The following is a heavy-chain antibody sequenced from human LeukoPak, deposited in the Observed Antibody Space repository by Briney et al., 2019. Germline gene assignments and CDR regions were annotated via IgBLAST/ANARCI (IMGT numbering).Heavy chain of an antibody. CDR3: AKGNQGITGTSDY. CDR2: ISGSGGST. V-gene: IGHV3-23*01. J-gene: IGHJ4*02. Sequence: TGGSLRLSCAASGFTFSSYAMSWVRQAPGKGLEWVSAISGSGGSTYYADSVKGRFTISRDNSKNTLYLQMNSLRAEDTAVYYCAKGNQGITGTSDYWAGEPWSPSPQ. D-gene: IGHD1-7*01. CDR1: GFTFSSYA.